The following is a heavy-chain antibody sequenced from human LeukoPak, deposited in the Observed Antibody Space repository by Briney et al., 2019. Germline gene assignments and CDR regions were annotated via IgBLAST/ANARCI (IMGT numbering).Heavy chain of an antibody. CDR1: GGSIRGTSYY. D-gene: IGHD3-3*01. CDR3: TYYSGSGEYN. V-gene: IGHV4-39*07. J-gene: IGHJ4*02. Sequence: SETLSLTCTVSGGSIRGTSYYLGWIRQPPGKGLEWIGGLYYSGTTYYNPSLKSRVTVSLDTSRNQFSLKLSSVTAADTAAYWSTYYSGSGEYNWGQGTLVTVSS. CDR2: LYYSGTT.